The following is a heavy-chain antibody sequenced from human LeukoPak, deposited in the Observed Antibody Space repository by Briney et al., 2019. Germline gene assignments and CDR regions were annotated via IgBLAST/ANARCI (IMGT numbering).Heavy chain of an antibody. CDR2: IYNDGST. Sequence: GGSLRLSCAAPGFSVSTDHMSRVRQAPGKGLEWVSVIYNDGSTYYADTVKGRFTISRDNSKNTVDLLVNSLRAEDTAVYYCARVWELSYDYWGQGTLVTVSS. D-gene: IGHD3-16*02. CDR3: ARVWELSYDY. V-gene: IGHV3-53*01. CDR1: GFSVSTDH. J-gene: IGHJ4*02.